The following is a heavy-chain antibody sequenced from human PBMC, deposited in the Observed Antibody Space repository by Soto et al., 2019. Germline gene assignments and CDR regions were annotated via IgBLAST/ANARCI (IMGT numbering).Heavy chain of an antibody. D-gene: IGHD2-15*01. Sequence: GGSLRLSCAASGFTFSSYAMSWVRQAPGKGLEWVSAISGSGGSTYYVDSVKGRFTISRDNSKNTLYLQMNSLRAEDTAVYYCAKVQGYCSGGSCYDLGGWFDPWGQGTLVTVSS. V-gene: IGHV3-23*01. CDR3: AKVQGYCSGGSCYDLGGWFDP. CDR2: ISGSGGST. CDR1: GFTFSSYA. J-gene: IGHJ5*02.